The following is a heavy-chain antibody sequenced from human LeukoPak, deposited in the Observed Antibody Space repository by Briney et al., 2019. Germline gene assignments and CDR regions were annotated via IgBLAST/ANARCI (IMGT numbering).Heavy chain of an antibody. CDR2: ISGSGGST. CDR1: GFTFSSYA. J-gene: IGHJ6*03. V-gene: IGHV3-23*01. CDR3: AKKRRYSYGSSYYYYMDV. D-gene: IGHD5-18*01. Sequence: GGSLRLSCAASGFTFSSYAMSWVRQAPGKGLEWVSAISGSGGSTYYADSVKGRFTISRDNSKNTLYLQMNSLRAEDTAVYYCAKKRRYSYGSSYYYYMDVWGKGTTVTVSS.